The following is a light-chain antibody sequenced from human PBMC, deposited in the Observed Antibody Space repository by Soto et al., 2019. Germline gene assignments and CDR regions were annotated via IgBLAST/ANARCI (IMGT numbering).Light chain of an antibody. V-gene: IGLV2-14*01. CDR2: EVS. J-gene: IGLJ2*01. CDR3: SSYTRSSKVV. CDR1: STDVGGYKY. Sequence: QSVLTQPASVSGSPGQSITISCTGTSTDVGGYKYVSWYQQHPGKAPKLMIYEVSHRPSGVSNRFSGSKSGNAAPLTISGLQGEDEADYYCSSYTRSSKVVFGGGTKVTVL.